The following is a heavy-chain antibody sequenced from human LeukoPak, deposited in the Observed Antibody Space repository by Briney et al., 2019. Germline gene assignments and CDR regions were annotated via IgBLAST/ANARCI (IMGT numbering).Heavy chain of an antibody. Sequence: ASVRVSCKASGYTFTSYDINWVRQATGQGLEWMGWMNPNSGNTGYVQKFQGRVTMTRNTSISTAYMELSSLRSEDTAVYYWARGILLSRWVYYYYYMDVWGKGTTVTVSS. CDR2: MNPNSGNT. CDR3: ARGILLSRWVYYYYYMDV. J-gene: IGHJ6*03. CDR1: GYTFTSYD. D-gene: IGHD2/OR15-2a*01. V-gene: IGHV1-8*01.